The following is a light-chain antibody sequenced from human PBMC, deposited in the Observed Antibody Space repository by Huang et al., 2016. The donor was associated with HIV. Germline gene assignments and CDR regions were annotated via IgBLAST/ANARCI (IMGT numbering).Light chain of an antibody. Sequence: EIVLTQSPAILSVSPGERATLSCTASQTVSSNLAWYQHNPGQAPRLLFYAASTRATGIPARFRGSGSGTEFTLTITILQSEDFAVYYCQQYNDWPPMYTFGQGTKVEIK. V-gene: IGKV3D-15*01. CDR1: QTVSSN. CDR2: AAS. CDR3: QQYNDWPPMYT. J-gene: IGKJ2*01.